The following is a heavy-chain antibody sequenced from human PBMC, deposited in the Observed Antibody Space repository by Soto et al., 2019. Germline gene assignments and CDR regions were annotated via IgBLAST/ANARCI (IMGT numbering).Heavy chain of an antibody. CDR2: IYYSVST. V-gene: IGHV4-39*01. D-gene: IGHD2-21*01. J-gene: IGHJ5*02. CDR1: GGSISSSSYY. Sequence: SETLSLTCTVSGGSISSSSYYWGWIRQPPGKGLEWFVSIYYSVSTYYNPSLKSRVTISVDTSKNQFSLKLSSVTAADTAVYYCAGIRPPGWFDPWGQGTLVTVSS. CDR3: AGIRPPGWFDP.